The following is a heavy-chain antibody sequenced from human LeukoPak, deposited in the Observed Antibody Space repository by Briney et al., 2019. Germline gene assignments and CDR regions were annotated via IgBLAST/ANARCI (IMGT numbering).Heavy chain of an antibody. CDR2: ISYDGSNK. CDR1: GFTFSSYG. Sequence: PGGSLRLSCAASGFTFSSYGMHWVRQAPGKGLEWVAVISYDGSNKYYADSVKGRFTISRDNSKNTLYLQMNSLRAEDTAVYYCARGGRRYSYGFIDYWGQGTLVTVSS. V-gene: IGHV3-30*03. CDR3: ARGGRRYSYGFIDY. J-gene: IGHJ4*02. D-gene: IGHD5-18*01.